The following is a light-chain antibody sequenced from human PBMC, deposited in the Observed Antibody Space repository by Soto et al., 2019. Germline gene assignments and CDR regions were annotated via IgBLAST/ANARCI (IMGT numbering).Light chain of an antibody. CDR2: DVS. CDR1: SSDIVGYKY. CDR3: SSYTSSSTVG. V-gene: IGLV2-14*03. Sequence: QSALTQPASVSGSPGQSITISCTGTSSDIVGYKYVSWYQHHPGKAPKLMIYDVSNRPSGVSNRFSGSKSGNTASLTISGLQAEDEAYYYCSSYTSSSTVGLGGGTKLTV. J-gene: IGLJ2*01.